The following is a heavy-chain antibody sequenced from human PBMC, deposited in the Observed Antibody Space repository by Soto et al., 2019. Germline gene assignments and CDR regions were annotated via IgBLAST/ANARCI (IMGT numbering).Heavy chain of an antibody. CDR3: ATAPGPY. Sequence: QLQLQESGSGLVKPSQTLSLTCAVSGVSISSGGYSWSWIRQPPGKGLEWIGYIYHSGSTYYNPSLKIRVPIPVDRSKNQCSLTLSSVTAADPAVYYCATAPGPYWRQGTMVTVSS. D-gene: IGHD1-1*01. CDR1: GVSISSGGYS. CDR2: IYHSGST. J-gene: IGHJ4*02. V-gene: IGHV4-30-2*01.